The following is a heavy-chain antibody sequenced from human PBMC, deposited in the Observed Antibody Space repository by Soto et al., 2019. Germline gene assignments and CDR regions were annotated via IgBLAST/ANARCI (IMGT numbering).Heavy chain of an antibody. Sequence: EVQLVESGGGLIQPGGSLRLSCAVSGFTVSNNYMSWVRQAPGKGLEGVSVIYSGGYTAYGDSVKGRFTISRDNSKNTLYLKMKHRRPDHAAVFSGGTPPGGGGYWGQGTLVTVSS. J-gene: IGHJ4*02. V-gene: IGHV3-53*01. CDR1: GFTVSNNY. CDR3: GTPPGGGGY. CDR2: IYSGGYT. D-gene: IGHD3-10*01.